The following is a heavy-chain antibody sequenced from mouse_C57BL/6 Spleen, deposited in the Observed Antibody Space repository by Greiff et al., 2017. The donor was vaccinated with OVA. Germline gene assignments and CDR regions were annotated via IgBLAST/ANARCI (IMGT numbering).Heavy chain of an antibody. J-gene: IGHJ4*01. CDR1: GYAFSSSW. CDR2: IYPGDGDT. CDR3: ARSVHYYGSSDYAMDY. D-gene: IGHD1-1*01. V-gene: IGHV1-82*01. Sequence: VQLQQSGPELVKPGASVKISCKASGYAFSSSWMNWVKQRPGKGLEWIGRIYPGDGDTNYNGKFKGKATLTADKSSSTAYMQLSSLTSEDSAVYFCARSVHYYGSSDYAMDYWGQGTSVTVSS.